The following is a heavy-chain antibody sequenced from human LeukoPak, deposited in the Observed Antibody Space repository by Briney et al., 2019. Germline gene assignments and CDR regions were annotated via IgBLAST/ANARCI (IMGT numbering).Heavy chain of an antibody. V-gene: IGHV3-53*01. CDR1: GFTVSDNY. Sequence: PWGSLRLSCAASGFTVSDNYMSWVRQAPGKGLEWVSVIYSGGTTYYADSVKGRFTISRDNSKNTVYFQMNSLRAEDTALYYCARRLYIVRGAYDVWGQGTMVTVS. D-gene: IGHD2/OR15-2a*01. CDR2: IYSGGTT. J-gene: IGHJ3*01. CDR3: ARRLYIVRGAYDV.